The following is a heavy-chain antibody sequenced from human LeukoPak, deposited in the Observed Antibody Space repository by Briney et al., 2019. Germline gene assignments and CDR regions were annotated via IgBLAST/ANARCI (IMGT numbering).Heavy chain of an antibody. CDR2: INPNSGGT. CDR1: GYTFTGYY. CDR3: ARPSITMIVVANQPFDY. V-gene: IGHV1-2*02. D-gene: IGHD3-22*01. J-gene: IGHJ4*02. Sequence: ASVKVSCKASGYTFTGYYMHWVRQAPGQGLEWMGWINPNSGGTNYAQKVQGRVTMTRDTSISTAYMELSRLRSDDTAVYYCARPSITMIVVANQPFDYWGQGTLVTVSS.